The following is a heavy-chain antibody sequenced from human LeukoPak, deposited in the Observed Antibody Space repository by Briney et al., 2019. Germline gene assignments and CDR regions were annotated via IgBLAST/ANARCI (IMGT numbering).Heavy chain of an antibody. CDR1: GGSISSYY. Sequence: SETLSLTCTVSGGSISSYYWSWIRQPPGKGLEWIGYIYYSGSTNYNPSLKSRVTISVDTSKNQFSLKLSSVTAADTAVYYCARANYDFWSGYIHWFDSWGQGGLVTVSS. J-gene: IGHJ5*01. D-gene: IGHD3-3*01. CDR3: ARANYDFWSGYIHWFDS. CDR2: IYYSGST. V-gene: IGHV4-59*01.